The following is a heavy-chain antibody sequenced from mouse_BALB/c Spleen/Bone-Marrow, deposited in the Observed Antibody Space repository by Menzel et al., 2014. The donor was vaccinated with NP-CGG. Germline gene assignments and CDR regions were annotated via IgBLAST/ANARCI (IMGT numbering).Heavy chain of an antibody. CDR1: GYAFSSYW. Sequence: LVESGAELVRPGSSVKISCKASGYAFSSYWMNWVKQRPGQGLEWIGQIYPGDGDTNYNGKFKGKATLTADKSSSTAYMQLSSLTSEDSAVYFCARRGPVFDYWGQGTTLTVSS. V-gene: IGHV1-80*01. D-gene: IGHD3-3*01. CDR3: ARRGPVFDY. J-gene: IGHJ2*01. CDR2: IYPGDGDT.